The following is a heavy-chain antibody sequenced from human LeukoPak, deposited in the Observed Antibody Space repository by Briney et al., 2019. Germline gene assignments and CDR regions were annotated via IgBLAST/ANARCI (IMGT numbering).Heavy chain of an antibody. V-gene: IGHV3-30*02. CDR2: IRYDGSNK. CDR3: AKGGSSSWYTDGYFDY. D-gene: IGHD6-13*01. CDR1: GFTFSSYG. Sequence: RAGRSLRLSCAASGFTFSSYGMHWARQAPGKGLEWVAFIRYDGSNKYYADSVKGRFTISRDNSKNTLYLQMNSLRAEDTAVYYCAKGGSSSWYTDGYFDYWGQGTLVTVSS. J-gene: IGHJ4*02.